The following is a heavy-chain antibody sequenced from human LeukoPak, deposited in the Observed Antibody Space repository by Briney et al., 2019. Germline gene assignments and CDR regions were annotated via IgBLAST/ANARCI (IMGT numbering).Heavy chain of an antibody. CDR2: ISYDGSNK. CDR1: GFTFSSYG. V-gene: IGHV3-30*18. J-gene: IGHJ4*02. Sequence: GRSLRLSCAASGFTFSSYGMHWVRQAPGKGLEWVAVISYDGSNKYYADSVKGRFTISRDNSKNTLYLQMNSLRAEDTAVYYCAKEDEYYFDYWGQGTLVTVSS. CDR3: AKEDEYYFDY.